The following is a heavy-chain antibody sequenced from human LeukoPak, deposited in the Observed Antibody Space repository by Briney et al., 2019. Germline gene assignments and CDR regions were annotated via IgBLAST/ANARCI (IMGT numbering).Heavy chain of an antibody. J-gene: IGHJ6*04. CDR2: ISYDGSNK. D-gene: IGHD5-18*01. Sequence: PGRSLRLSCAASGVTFSSYGMHWVRQAPGQGLEWVAVISYDGSNKYYADSVKGRFTISRDNSKNTLYLQMNSLRAEDTAVYYCAKDLSGAMGTDYYYYDGMDVWGKGTTVTVSS. CDR3: AKDLSGAMGTDYYYYDGMDV. V-gene: IGHV3-30*18. CDR1: GVTFSSYG.